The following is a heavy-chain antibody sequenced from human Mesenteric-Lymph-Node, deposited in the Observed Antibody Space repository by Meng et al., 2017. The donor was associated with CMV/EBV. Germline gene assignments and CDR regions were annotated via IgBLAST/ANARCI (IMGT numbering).Heavy chain of an antibody. CDR1: GGSISSYY. J-gene: IGHJ3*02. V-gene: IGHV4-59*01. D-gene: IGHD1-26*01. Sequence: SETLSLTCTASGGSISSYYWSWIRQPPGKGLEWIGYIYYSGSTNYNPSLKSRVTISVDTSKNQFSLKLSSVTAADTAVYYCATSSPSVSRSAFDIWGQGTMVTVSS. CDR3: ATSSPSVSRSAFDI. CDR2: IYYSGST.